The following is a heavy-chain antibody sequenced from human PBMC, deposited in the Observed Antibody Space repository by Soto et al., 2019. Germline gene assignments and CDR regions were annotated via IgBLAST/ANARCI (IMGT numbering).Heavy chain of an antibody. V-gene: IGHV3-23*01. CDR2: ISGSGGST. D-gene: IGHD3-3*01. Sequence: GGSLRLSCAASGFTFSSYAMSWVRQAPGKGLEWVSAISGSGGSTYYADSVKGRFTISRDNSKNTLYLQMNSLRAEDTAVYYCGTDPTIFGVVITEKVDYWGQGTLVTVSS. J-gene: IGHJ4*02. CDR1: GFTFSSYA. CDR3: GTDPTIFGVVITEKVDY.